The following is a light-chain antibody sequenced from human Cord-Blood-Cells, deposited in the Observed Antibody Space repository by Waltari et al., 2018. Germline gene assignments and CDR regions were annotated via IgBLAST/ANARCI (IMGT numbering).Light chain of an antibody. J-gene: IGLJ2*01. CDR2: EGS. V-gene: IGLV2-23*03. Sequence: QSALTRPASGPGPLGKPLTLPGTGPGGDVGGFNFASCYHQHPGKAPKPMIYEGSKRPSGVSNRFSGSKSGNTASLTISGLQAEDEADYYCCSYAGSSTFHVVFGGGTKLTVL. CDR3: CSYAGSSTFHVV. CDR1: GGDVGGFNF.